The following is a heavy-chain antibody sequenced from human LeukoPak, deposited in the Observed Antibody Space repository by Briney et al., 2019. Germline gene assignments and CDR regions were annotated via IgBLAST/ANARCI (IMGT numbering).Heavy chain of an antibody. CDR3: ARGPVTNFYYYYGMDV. D-gene: IGHD4-17*01. J-gene: IGHJ6*02. Sequence: SETLSLTCAVSGGSVSSGGYSWSWIRQPPGKGLEWIGYIFHTGNTYYNPSLRSRVIISVDRSKDQFSQKLNSVTAADTAVYYCARGPVTNFYYYYGMDVWGQGTTVTVSS. V-gene: IGHV4-30-2*01. CDR1: GGSVSSGGYS. CDR2: IFHTGNT.